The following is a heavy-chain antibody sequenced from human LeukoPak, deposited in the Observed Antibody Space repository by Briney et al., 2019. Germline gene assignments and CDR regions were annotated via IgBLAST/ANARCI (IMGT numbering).Heavy chain of an antibody. V-gene: IGHV3-21*01. CDR1: GFTFSSYS. D-gene: IGHD5-24*01. CDR2: ISSSSSYI. CDR3: ARHGKRWLQLRIADY. Sequence: GGSLRLSCAASGFTFSSYSMNWVRQAPGKGLEWVSSISSSSSYIYYADSVKGRFTISRDNAKNSLYLQMNSLRAEDTAVYYCARHGKRWLQLRIADYWGQGTLVTVSS. J-gene: IGHJ4*02.